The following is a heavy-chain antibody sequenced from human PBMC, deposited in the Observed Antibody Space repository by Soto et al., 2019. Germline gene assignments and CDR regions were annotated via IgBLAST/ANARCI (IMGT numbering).Heavy chain of an antibody. CDR1: GFTFSSYA. J-gene: IGHJ3*02. CDR2: ISSNGGST. Sequence: GGSLSLSCAASGFTFSSYAMHWVRQAPGKGLEYVSAISSNGGSTYYANSVKGRFTISRDNSKNTLYLQMGSLRAEDMAVYYCARDCSGGSCYGAFDIWGQGTMVTVSS. CDR3: ARDCSGGSCYGAFDI. V-gene: IGHV3-64*01. D-gene: IGHD2-15*01.